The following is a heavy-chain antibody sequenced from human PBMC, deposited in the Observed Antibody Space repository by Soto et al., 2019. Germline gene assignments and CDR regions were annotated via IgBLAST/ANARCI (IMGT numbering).Heavy chain of an antibody. J-gene: IGHJ6*02. CDR3: ARGRWGGGSDMDV. D-gene: IGHD6-19*01. CDR2: INSDGSST. CDR1: GFTFSTYW. V-gene: IGHV3-74*01. Sequence: EVQLVESGGGLVQPGGSLRLSCAASGFTFSTYWIHWVRQAPGKGLVWVSRINSDGSSTNYADSVKGRFTIARDNAKNTLVLQMNSLRAEDKAVYYWARGRWGGGSDMDVWGQGTTGTVSS.